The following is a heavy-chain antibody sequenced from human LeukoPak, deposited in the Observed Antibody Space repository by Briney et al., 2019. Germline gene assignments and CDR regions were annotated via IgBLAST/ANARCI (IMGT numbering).Heavy chain of an antibody. Sequence: GGSLRLSCIASEFTFSSYWMTWVRQAPGKGLEWVSAISGSGGSTYYADSVKGRFTISRDNSKNTLYLQMNSLRAEDTAVYYCAKGLRITMVRGPADYWGQGTLVTVSS. D-gene: IGHD3-10*01. V-gene: IGHV3-23*01. J-gene: IGHJ4*02. CDR3: AKGLRITMVRGPADY. CDR2: ISGSGGST. CDR1: EFTFSSYW.